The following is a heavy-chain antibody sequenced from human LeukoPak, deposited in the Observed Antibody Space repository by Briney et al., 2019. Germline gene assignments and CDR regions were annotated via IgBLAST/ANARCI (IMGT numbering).Heavy chain of an antibody. V-gene: IGHV4-39*07. CDR1: GASISSSSYY. CDR2: IYYSGST. J-gene: IGHJ4*02. D-gene: IGHD1-26*01. CDR3: ARDSGSYPSFDY. Sequence: PSETLSLTCTVSGASISSSSYYWGWIRQPPGKGLEWIGSIYYSGSTYYNPSLKSRVTISVDTSKNQFSLKLSSVTAADTAVYYCARDSGSYPSFDYWGQGTLVTVSS.